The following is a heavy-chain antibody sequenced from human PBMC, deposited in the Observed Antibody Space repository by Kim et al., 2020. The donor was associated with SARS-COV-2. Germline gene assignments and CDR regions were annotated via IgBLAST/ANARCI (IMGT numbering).Heavy chain of an antibody. CDR3: VRGYYSAVPRQPFED. CDR2: TSFDGSKR. Sequence: GGSLRLSCAASGFSISTSGMHWVRHAPGKGLEWVAVTSFDGSKRYYTDSVKGRFTISRDDSKNTVYLQMNSLRNEDTAIYYCVRGYYSAVPRQPFEDWGQATLVTVSS. J-gene: IGHJ4*01. CDR1: GFSISTSG. D-gene: IGHD2-15*01. V-gene: IGHV3-30*03.